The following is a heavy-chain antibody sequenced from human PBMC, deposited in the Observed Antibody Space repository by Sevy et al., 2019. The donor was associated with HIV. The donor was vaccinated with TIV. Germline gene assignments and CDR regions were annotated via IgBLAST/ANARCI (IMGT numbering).Heavy chain of an antibody. CDR3: ARDRVTYYYDSSGYYTSGYGMDV. J-gene: IGHJ6*02. CDR2: IYSGDRT. Sequence: GWSLRLSCAASGFTVSSNYMSWVRQAPGKGLEWVSVIYSGDRTDYADSVKGRFTISRDNSKNTLYLQMNSLRAEDTAVYYCARDRVTYYYDSSGYYTSGYGMDVWGQGTTVTVSS. V-gene: IGHV3-53*01. D-gene: IGHD3-22*01. CDR1: GFTVSSNY.